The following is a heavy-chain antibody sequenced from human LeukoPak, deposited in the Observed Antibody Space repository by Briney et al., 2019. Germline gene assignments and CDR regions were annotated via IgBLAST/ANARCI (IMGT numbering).Heavy chain of an antibody. CDR3: ARDSSSRFPYYYYGMDV. Sequence: GESLKISCKGSGYSFTSYWTDWVRQMPGKGLEWMGNIYPGDSDTRYSPSFQGQVTISADKSISTAYLQWSSLKASDTAMYYCARDSSSRFPYYYYGMDVWGQGTTVTVSS. CDR1: GYSFTSYW. V-gene: IGHV5-51*01. J-gene: IGHJ6*02. CDR2: IYPGDSDT. D-gene: IGHD6-13*01.